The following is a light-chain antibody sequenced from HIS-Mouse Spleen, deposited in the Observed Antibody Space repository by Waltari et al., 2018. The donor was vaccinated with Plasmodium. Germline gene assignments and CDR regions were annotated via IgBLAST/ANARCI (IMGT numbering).Light chain of an antibody. J-gene: IGLJ2*01. V-gene: IGLV2-11*01. CDR3: CSYAGSYTVV. CDR2: DVS. CDR1: SSAVGGYNY. Sequence: QSALTPPRSVSGSPGQSVTISCTATSSAVGGYNYVSWYQQHPGKAPTLMIYDVSKRPSGVPDRFSGSKSGNTASLTISGLQAEDEADYYCCSYAGSYTVVFGGGTKLTVL.